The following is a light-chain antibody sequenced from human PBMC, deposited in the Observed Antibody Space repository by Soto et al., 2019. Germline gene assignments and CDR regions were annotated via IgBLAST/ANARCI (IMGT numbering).Light chain of an antibody. CDR3: QHSNSYPEP. CDR2: KES. J-gene: IGKJ1*01. V-gene: IGKV1-5*03. CDR1: QTISSW. Sequence: NLSPSTLFLYIRYRVTITCPASQTISSWLAWYQQKPGKAPKLLIYKESTLKSGVPSRFSGSGSGTEFTLTISSLQPDDFATYYCQHSNSYPEPFGQGSK.